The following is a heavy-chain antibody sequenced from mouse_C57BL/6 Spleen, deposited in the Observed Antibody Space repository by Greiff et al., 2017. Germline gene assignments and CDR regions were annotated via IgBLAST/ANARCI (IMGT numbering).Heavy chain of an antibody. CDR1: GFTFSSYG. V-gene: IGHV5-6*01. CDR3: ARHDDYYGSSSFDY. CDR2: ISSGGSYT. Sequence: EVKLVESGGDLVKPGGSLKLSCAASGFTFSSYGMSWVRQTPDKRLEWVATISSGGSYTYYPDSVKGRFTISRDNAKNTLYLQMSSLKSEDTAMYYCARHDDYYGSSSFDYWGQGTTLTVSS. J-gene: IGHJ2*01. D-gene: IGHD1-1*01.